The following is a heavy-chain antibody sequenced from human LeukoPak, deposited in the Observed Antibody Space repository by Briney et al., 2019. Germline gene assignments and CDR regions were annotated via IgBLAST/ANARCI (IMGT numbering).Heavy chain of an antibody. CDR3: ARVKRARYSGGLDY. CDR1: GYTFTSYD. Sequence: GASVKVSCKASGYTFTSYDINWVRQAPGQGLEWMGWMNPNSVNTGYAQKFQDRVTITRNTSISTAYMELSSLRSEDTAVYYCARVKRARYSGGLDYWGQGTLVTVSS. D-gene: IGHD1-26*01. V-gene: IGHV1-8*03. J-gene: IGHJ4*02. CDR2: MNPNSVNT.